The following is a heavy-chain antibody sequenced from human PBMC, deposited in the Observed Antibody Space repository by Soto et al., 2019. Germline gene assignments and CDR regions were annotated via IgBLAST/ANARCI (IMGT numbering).Heavy chain of an antibody. D-gene: IGHD2-2*02. Sequence: QVHLVQSGAEVKTPGASVTISCKASGYTFSDYGIHWIRQAPGQRPEWLGWILCLNDRKEYSQKFQGRISLTRDTSASTAYMSLSRLRSEDTAVYYCARVRRTCTEKTCYTDFDFWGQRSLVSVSS. CDR1: GYTFSDYG. CDR3: ARVRRTCTEKTCYTDFDF. J-gene: IGHJ4*02. CDR2: ILCLNDRK. V-gene: IGHV1-3*01.